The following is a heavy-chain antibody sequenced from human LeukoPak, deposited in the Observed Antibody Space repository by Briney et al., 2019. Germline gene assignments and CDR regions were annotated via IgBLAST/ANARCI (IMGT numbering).Heavy chain of an antibody. Sequence: PGGSLRLSCAASGFTFSSYEMNWVRQAPGKGLEWVSYISSSGSTIYYAGSVKGRFTISRDNAKNSLYLQMNSLRAEDTAVYYCARDRCSGGSCGLDYWGQGTLVTVSS. D-gene: IGHD2-15*01. CDR3: ARDRCSGGSCGLDY. CDR1: GFTFSSYE. V-gene: IGHV3-48*03. CDR2: ISSSGSTI. J-gene: IGHJ4*02.